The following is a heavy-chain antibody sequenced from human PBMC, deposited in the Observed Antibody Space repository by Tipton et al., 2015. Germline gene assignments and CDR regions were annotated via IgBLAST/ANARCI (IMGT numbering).Heavy chain of an antibody. CDR1: GFTFGDYA. D-gene: IGHD6-19*01. V-gene: IGHV3-21*01. Sequence: SLRLSCTTSGFTFGDYAMNWFRQAPGKGLEWVSSITGSSSYMFYADSVEGRFTISRDNAKNSLFLQMNSLTAEDTAVYFCARELSGWAPDYWGQGTLVTVSS. CDR2: ITGSSSYM. J-gene: IGHJ4*02. CDR3: ARELSGWAPDY.